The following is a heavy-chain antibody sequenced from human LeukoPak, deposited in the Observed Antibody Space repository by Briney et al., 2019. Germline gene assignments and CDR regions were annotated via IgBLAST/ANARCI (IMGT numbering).Heavy chain of an antibody. D-gene: IGHD6-13*01. J-gene: IGHJ6*03. V-gene: IGHV4-4*07. CDR2: IYTSGST. CDR1: GGSISTFY. Sequence: SETLSLTCTVSGGSISTFYWSWIRQPAGKGLEWIGRIYTSGSTNYNPSLKSRVTMSVDTSKNQFSLKLSSVTAADTAVYYCASLMYSSSWYYYYYYMDVWGKGTTVTVSS. CDR3: ASLMYSSSWYYYYYYMDV.